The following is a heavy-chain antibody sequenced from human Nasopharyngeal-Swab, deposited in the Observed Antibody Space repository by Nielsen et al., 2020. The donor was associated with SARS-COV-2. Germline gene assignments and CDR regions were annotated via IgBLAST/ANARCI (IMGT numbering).Heavy chain of an antibody. J-gene: IGHJ6*02. Sequence: GSLRLSCAVYGGSFSGYYWSWIRQPPGKGLEWIGEINHSGSTNYNPSLKSRVTISVDTSKNQFSLKLSSVTAADTAVYYCARHSGVGDTYYYYGMDVWGQRTTVTVSS. CDR2: INHSGST. D-gene: IGHD6-19*01. CDR1: GGSFSGYY. V-gene: IGHV4-34*01. CDR3: ARHSGVGDTYYYYGMDV.